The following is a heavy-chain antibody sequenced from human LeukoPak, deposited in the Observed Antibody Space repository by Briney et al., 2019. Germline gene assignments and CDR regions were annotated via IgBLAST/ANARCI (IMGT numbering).Heavy chain of an antibody. CDR2: IFPIFATA. CDR3: ARGESGSYLGDYNWFDP. CDR1: GGTFSSYA. J-gene: IGHJ5*02. D-gene: IGHD1-26*01. V-gene: IGHV1-69*15. Sequence: SVKVSCKASGGTFSSYAISWVRQAPGQGLEWMGRIFPIFATANYAQKFQGRVTITADESTSTVYMELSSLRSEDTAVYYCARGESGSYLGDYNWFDPWGQGTLVTVSS.